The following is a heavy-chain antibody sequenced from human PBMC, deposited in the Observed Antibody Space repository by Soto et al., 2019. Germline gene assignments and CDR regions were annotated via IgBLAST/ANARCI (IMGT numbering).Heavy chain of an antibody. CDR3: PRPGGYCDSTSCYTPVYYYYGMDV. V-gene: IGHV5-10-1*01. CDR2: IDPSDSYT. CDR1: GYSFTSYW. J-gene: IGHJ6*02. D-gene: IGHD2-2*01. Sequence: GESLKISCKGSGYSFTSYWISWVRQMPGKGLEWMGRIDPSDSYTNYSPSFQGHVTISADTSINTAYLQWCSLKASDTAMYYCPRPGGYCDSTSCYTPVYYYYGMDVWGQGTTVTVCS.